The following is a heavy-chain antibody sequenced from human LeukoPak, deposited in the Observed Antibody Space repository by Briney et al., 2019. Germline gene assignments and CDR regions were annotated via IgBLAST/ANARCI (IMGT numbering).Heavy chain of an antibody. CDR3: ARSAPICVVVPAATDRCYYYGMDV. D-gene: IGHD2-2*01. J-gene: IGHJ6*04. V-gene: IGHV1-69*13. CDR1: GGTFSSYA. Sequence: SVKVSCKASGGTFSSYAISWVRQAPGQGLEWMGGIIPIFGTASYAQKLQGRVTITADESTSTAYMELSSLRSEDTAVYYCARSAPICVVVPAATDRCYYYGMDVWGKGTTVTVSS. CDR2: IIPIFGTA.